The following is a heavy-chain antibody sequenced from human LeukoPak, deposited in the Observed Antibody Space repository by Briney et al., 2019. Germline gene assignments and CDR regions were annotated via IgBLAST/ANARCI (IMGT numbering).Heavy chain of an antibody. CDR2: INHSGST. CDR1: GGSFSGYY. V-gene: IGHV4-34*01. D-gene: IGHD3-22*01. Sequence: SETLSLTCAVYGGSFSGYYWSWIRQPPGKGLEWIGEINHSGSTNYNPSLKSRVTISVDTSKNQFSLKLNSVTAADTAVYYCARSHSYDTSGYLVAFDIWGHGTMVPVSS. CDR3: ARSHSYDTSGYLVAFDI. J-gene: IGHJ3*02.